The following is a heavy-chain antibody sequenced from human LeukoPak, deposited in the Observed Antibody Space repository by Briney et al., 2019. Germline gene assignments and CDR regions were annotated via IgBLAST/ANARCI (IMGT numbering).Heavy chain of an antibody. J-gene: IGHJ4*02. Sequence: GGSLRLSCAASGLTFSNAWMSWVRQAPGKGLEWVGRIKSKTDGGTTDYAAPVKGRFTISRDDSKNTLYLQMNSLKTEDTAVYYCTTDFEFRGSYCFDYWGQGTLVTVSS. CDR1: GLTFSNAW. CDR3: TTDFEFRGSYCFDY. V-gene: IGHV3-15*01. CDR2: IKSKTDGGTT. D-gene: IGHD1-26*01.